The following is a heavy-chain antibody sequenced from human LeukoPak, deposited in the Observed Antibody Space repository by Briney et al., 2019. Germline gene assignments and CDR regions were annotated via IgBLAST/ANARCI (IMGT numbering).Heavy chain of an antibody. D-gene: IGHD3-9*01. CDR1: GFIFSGYW. V-gene: IGHV3-7*01. CDR3: ARVTYDILTGYLDAFDI. J-gene: IGHJ3*02. Sequence: EGSLRLSCAASGFIFSGYWMSWVRQAPGKGLEWVANIKEDGSEKYHVDSVKGRFTISRDNAKNSLYLQMNSLRAEDTAVYFCARVTYDILTGYLDAFDIWGQGTVVTVSS. CDR2: IKEDGSEK.